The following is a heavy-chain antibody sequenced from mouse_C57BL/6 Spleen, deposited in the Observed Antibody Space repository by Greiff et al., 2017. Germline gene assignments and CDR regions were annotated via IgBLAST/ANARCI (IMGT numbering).Heavy chain of an antibody. CDR2: INPNNGGT. J-gene: IGHJ2*01. V-gene: IGHV1-18*01. D-gene: IGHD4-1*01. CDR3: ARASLLGLTHYFDY. CDR1: GYTFTDYN. Sequence: VHVKQSGPELVKPGASVKIPCKASGYTFTDYNMDWVKQSHGKSLEWIGDINPNNGGTIYNQKFKGKATLTVDKSSSTAYMELRSLTSEDTAVYYCARASLLGLTHYFDYWGQGTTLTVSS.